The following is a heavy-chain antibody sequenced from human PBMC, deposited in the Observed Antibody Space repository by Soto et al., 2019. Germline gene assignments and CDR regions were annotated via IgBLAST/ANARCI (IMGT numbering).Heavy chain of an antibody. J-gene: IGHJ6*02. CDR3: AKDGELERPYHYYGMDV. Sequence: QVQLVESGGGVVQPGRSLRLSCAASGFTFSSYGMHWVRQAPGKGLEWVAVISYDGSNKYYADSVKGRFTISRDNSKNTLYLQMNSLRAEDTAVYYCAKDGELERPYHYYGMDVWGQGTTVTVSS. CDR1: GFTFSSYG. V-gene: IGHV3-30*18. CDR2: ISYDGSNK. D-gene: IGHD1-1*01.